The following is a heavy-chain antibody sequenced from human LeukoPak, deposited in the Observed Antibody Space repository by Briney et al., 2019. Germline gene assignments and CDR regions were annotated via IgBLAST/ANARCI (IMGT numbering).Heavy chain of an antibody. CDR3: ARGVVTKKELDY. CDR2: ISSNGGSI. Sequence: GGSLRLSCVASGFTFSSYGMHWVRQAPGKGLEYVSTISSNGGSIYCAKSVKGRFTISRDNSKNTLYLQMGSLRAEDMAVYYCARGVVTKKELDYWGQGTLVTVSS. CDR1: GFTFSSYG. J-gene: IGHJ4*02. V-gene: IGHV3-64*01. D-gene: IGHD3-3*01.